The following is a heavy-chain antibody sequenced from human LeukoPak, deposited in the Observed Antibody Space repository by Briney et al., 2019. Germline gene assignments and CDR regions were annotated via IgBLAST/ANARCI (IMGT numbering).Heavy chain of an antibody. Sequence: PSETLSLTCTVSGGSISSYYCGWIRQPPGKGLEWVGHMYYRGNTFYNPSLKSRVTISVDTSKNQFSLKLRSVTAADTAVYYCARLYGNYQNYFDYWGQGTLVTVSS. D-gene: IGHD1-7*01. CDR1: GGSISSYY. V-gene: IGHV4-39*07. J-gene: IGHJ4*02. CDR2: MYYRGNT. CDR3: ARLYGNYQNYFDY.